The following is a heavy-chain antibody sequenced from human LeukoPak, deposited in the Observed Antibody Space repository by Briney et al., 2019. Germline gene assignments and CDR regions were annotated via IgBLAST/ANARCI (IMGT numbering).Heavy chain of an antibody. CDR1: GFTFGDYA. V-gene: IGHV3-49*03. Sequence: PGGSLRLSCTASGFTFGDYAMSWFRQAPGKGLEWVGFIRSKAYGGATEYAASVKGRFSISRDDSKSIAYLQMNSLKTEDTALYYCTGESGGSIDYWGQGTLVTVSS. CDR3: TGESGGSIDY. J-gene: IGHJ4*02. CDR2: IRSKAYGGAT. D-gene: IGHD2-15*01.